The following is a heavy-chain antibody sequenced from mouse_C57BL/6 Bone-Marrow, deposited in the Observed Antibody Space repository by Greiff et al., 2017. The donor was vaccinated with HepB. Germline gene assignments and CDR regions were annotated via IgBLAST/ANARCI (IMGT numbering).Heavy chain of an antibody. Sequence: QVQLQQSGAELARPGASVKLSCKASGYTFTSYGISWVKQRTGQGLEWIGEIYPRSGNTYYNEKFKGKATLTADKSSSTAYMELRSLTSEDSAVYFCARGGRGGAMDYWGQGTSVTVSS. CDR2: IYPRSGNT. J-gene: IGHJ4*01. CDR1: GYTFTSYG. V-gene: IGHV1-81*01. CDR3: ARGGRGGAMDY.